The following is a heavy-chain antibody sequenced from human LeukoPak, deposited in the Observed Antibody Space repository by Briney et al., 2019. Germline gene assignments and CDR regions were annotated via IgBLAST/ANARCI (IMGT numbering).Heavy chain of an antibody. Sequence: PGGSLRLSCAASEFTFGNAGMGWVRQAPGKGLEWVGLIKSKTDGGTTDYAAPVKGRFTISRDDSKHTVYLQMNSLKTEDTAVYYCTTVGCSGGNCYSDYWGQGTLVTVSS. V-gene: IGHV3-15*01. CDR2: IKSKTDGGTT. J-gene: IGHJ4*02. D-gene: IGHD2-15*01. CDR3: TTVGCSGGNCYSDY. CDR1: EFTFGNAG.